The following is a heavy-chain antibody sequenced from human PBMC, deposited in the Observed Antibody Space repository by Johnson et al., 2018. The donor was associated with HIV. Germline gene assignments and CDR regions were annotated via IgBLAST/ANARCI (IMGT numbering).Heavy chain of an antibody. CDR2: IYSGGST. CDR1: GFTVSSNY. Sequence: VQLVESGGGLVQPGGSLRLSCAASGFTVSSNYMSWVRQAPGKGLEWVSVIYSGGSTYYADSVKGSFTISRDNSKNTLSLQMGSLRADDMAVYYCARRTVSELGDAFDIWGQGTMVTVSS. J-gene: IGHJ3*02. CDR3: ARRTVSELGDAFDI. V-gene: IGHV3-66*01. D-gene: IGHD7-27*01.